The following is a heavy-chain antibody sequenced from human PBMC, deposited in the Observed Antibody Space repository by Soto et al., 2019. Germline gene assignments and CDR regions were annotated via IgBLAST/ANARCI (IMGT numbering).Heavy chain of an antibody. V-gene: IGHV4-34*01. D-gene: IGHD1-26*01. Sequence: SETLSLTCAVYGGSFSGYYWTWIRQPPGTGLEWIGEINHSGSTNYNPSLKSRVTISVDTSKNQFSLKLTSVTAADTAVYYCARHVGFYYFDYWGQGTQVTVSS. CDR2: INHSGST. J-gene: IGHJ4*02. CDR1: GGSFSGYY. CDR3: ARHVGFYYFDY.